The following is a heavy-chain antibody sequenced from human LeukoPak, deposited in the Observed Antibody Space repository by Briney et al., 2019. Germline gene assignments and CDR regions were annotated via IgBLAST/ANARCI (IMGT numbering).Heavy chain of an antibody. CDR2: ISYDGSNK. J-gene: IGHJ4*02. CDR3: AKTRSYDSSGYRSYFDY. V-gene: IGHV3-30*18. Sequence: PGGSLRLSCAASGFTFSSYGMHWVRQAPGKGLEWVAVISYDGSNKYYADSVKGRFTISRDNSKNTLYLQMNSLRAEDTAVYYCAKTRSYDSSGYRSYFDYWGQGTLVTVSS. CDR1: GFTFSSYG. D-gene: IGHD3-22*01.